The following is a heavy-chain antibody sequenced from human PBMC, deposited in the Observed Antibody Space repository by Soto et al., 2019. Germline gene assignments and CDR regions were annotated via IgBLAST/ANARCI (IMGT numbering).Heavy chain of an antibody. D-gene: IGHD6-19*01. V-gene: IGHV4-4*02. J-gene: IGHJ4*02. Sequence: QVNLQESGPGLVNPSGTLSLTCAVSGGSITTNWWSWVRQPPGKGVEWIGEIYHSGTTNYNPSLRGRVTISVDKSNNQFSLTLNSVTAADSAIYYCARHRAVPRTRGFDYWGQGNLVTVSS. CDR2: IYHSGTT. CDR3: ARHRAVPRTRGFDY. CDR1: GGSITTNW.